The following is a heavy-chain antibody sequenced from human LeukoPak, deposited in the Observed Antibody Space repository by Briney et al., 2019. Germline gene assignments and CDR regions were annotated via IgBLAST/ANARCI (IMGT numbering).Heavy chain of an antibody. CDR1: GYTFNSDG. J-gene: IGHJ6*02. Sequence: ASVKVSCKASGYTFNSDGISWVRQAPGQGLEWMGWIGTYNGNTNYAQKFQGRVTMTTDRSTSIAYMELTSLSSDDTAVYYCARSSLWWLTGKDYYYGMDVWGQGTTVTVSS. CDR3: ARSSLWWLTGKDYYYGMDV. D-gene: IGHD5-12*01. V-gene: IGHV1-18*04. CDR2: IGTYNGNT.